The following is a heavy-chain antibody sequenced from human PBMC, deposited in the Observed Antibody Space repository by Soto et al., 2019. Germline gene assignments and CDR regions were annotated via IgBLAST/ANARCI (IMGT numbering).Heavy chain of an antibody. Sequence: QMQLVQSGPEVKKPGTSVKVSCKASGFTFTSSAMQWVRQARGQRLEWIGWIVVGSGNTNYAQKFQERVTITRDMSTRTAYMELSSLRSEDTAVYYCAADREDGYNFDAFDIWGQGTMVTVSS. J-gene: IGHJ3*02. CDR2: IVVGSGNT. V-gene: IGHV1-58*02. CDR1: GFTFTSSA. CDR3: AADREDGYNFDAFDI. D-gene: IGHD5-12*01.